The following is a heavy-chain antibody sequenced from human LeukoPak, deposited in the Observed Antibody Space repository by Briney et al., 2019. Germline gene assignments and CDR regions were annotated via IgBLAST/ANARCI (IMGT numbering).Heavy chain of an antibody. D-gene: IGHD5-18*01. CDR1: GFTFSSYA. CDR3: AKVGQVDTAMGHYFDY. V-gene: IGHV3-23*01. Sequence: WGSLRLSCAASGFTFSSYAMSWVRQAPAKGLEWVSAISGSGGSTYYADSVKGRFTISRDNSKNTLYLQMNSLRAEDTAVYYCAKVGQVDTAMGHYFDYWGQGTLVTVSS. CDR2: ISGSGGST. J-gene: IGHJ4*02.